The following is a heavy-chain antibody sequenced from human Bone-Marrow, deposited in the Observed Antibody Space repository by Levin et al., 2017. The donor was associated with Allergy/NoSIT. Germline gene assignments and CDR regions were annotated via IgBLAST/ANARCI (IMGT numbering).Heavy chain of an antibody. CDR2: ISYDGDKK. D-gene: IGHD5-12*01. CDR1: GFIFSSYA. CDR3: ARDGVATITNDYYYMDV. Sequence: LAGGSLRLSCAASGFIFSSYAMYWVRQAPGKGLEWVAVISYDGDKKYYADSVMGRFTISRDNSMNTLYLQMNSLRPEDTAVYYCARDGVATITNDYYYMDVWGKGTTVTVSS. V-gene: IGHV3-30-3*01. J-gene: IGHJ6*03.